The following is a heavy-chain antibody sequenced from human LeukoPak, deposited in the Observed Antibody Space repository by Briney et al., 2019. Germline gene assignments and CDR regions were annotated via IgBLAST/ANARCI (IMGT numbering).Heavy chain of an antibody. J-gene: IGHJ5*02. CDR1: GLTLNTYS. CDR2: LSSSNTYI. D-gene: IGHD3-3*01. CDR3: ARASRKRFDGRTNFGVVAPGWFDP. Sequence: PGGSLRLSCAASGLTLNTYSINWVRPAPGKGLEWGSCLSSSNTYIYYADSVKGRFTVSRDNAKNSVSLQMDGLRVEDTAVYYCARASRKRFDGRTNFGVVAPGWFDPWGQGTLVIVSS. V-gene: IGHV3-21*01.